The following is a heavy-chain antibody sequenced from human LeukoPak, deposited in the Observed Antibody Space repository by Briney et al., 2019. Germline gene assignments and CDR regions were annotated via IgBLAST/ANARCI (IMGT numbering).Heavy chain of an antibody. V-gene: IGHV4-61*01. CDR3: AREGGYCSSTSCYTLYNWFDP. D-gene: IGHD2-2*02. Sequence: SETLPLTCTVSGGSVSSGSYYWSWLRQPPGTGLEWIGYIYYSGSTNYNPSLKSRVTISVDTSKNQFSLKLSSVTAADTAVYYCAREGGYCSSTSCYTLYNWFDPWGQGTLVTVSS. CDR2: IYYSGST. CDR1: GGSVSSGSYY. J-gene: IGHJ5*02.